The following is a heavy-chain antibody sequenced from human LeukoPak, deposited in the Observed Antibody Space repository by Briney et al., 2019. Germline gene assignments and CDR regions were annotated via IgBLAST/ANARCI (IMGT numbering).Heavy chain of an antibody. J-gene: IGHJ4*02. V-gene: IGHV3-9*01. CDR3: AKDLRGHIVVVTATSGVAFDY. Sequence: PGGSLRLSCAASGFTFDDYAMHWVRQAPGKGLEWVSGISWNSDSIGYADSVKGRFTISRDNAKNSLYLQMNSLRAEDTALYYCAKDLRGHIVVVTATSGVAFDYWGQGTLVTVSS. CDR2: ISWNSDSI. CDR1: GFTFDDYA. D-gene: IGHD2-21*02.